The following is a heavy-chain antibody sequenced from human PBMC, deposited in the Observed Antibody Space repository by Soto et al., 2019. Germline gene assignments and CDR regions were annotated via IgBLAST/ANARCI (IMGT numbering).Heavy chain of an antibody. V-gene: IGHV3-74*01. CDR2: IRSGGDR. Sequence: EVRLAESGGGLVPPGGSLRLSCVASGLSFSDYWIHWVRQAPGKGLIWVSGIRSGGDRDYADAVKGRFTISRDNAKNTVDLQMNNLRADDTAVDYCGRVDWNAGADWGQGTLVTVSS. D-gene: IGHD1-1*01. J-gene: IGHJ4*02. CDR3: GRVDWNAGAD. CDR1: GLSFSDYW.